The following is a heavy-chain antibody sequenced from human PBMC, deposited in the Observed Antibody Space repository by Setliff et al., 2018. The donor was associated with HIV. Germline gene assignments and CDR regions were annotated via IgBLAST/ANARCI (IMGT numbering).Heavy chain of an antibody. CDR3: ARVARGGHSSRWYYFDS. CDR2: IYYSGYT. D-gene: IGHD6-13*01. CDR1: GGSISSYY. V-gene: IGHV4-59*08. J-gene: IGHJ4*02. Sequence: PSETLSLTCSVSGGSISSYYWSWIRQPPGKGLEWIGYIYYSGYTKYNPSLKSRVTISVDTSKNQFSLKVSSVTAADTAVYYCARVARGGHSSRWYYFDSWGPGTLVTVSS.